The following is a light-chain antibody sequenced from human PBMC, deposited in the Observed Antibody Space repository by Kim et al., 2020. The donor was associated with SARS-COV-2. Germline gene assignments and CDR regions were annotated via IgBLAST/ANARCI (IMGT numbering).Light chain of an antibody. CDR1: ALPKQY. CDR3: QSADSSGTYWV. J-gene: IGLJ3*02. CDR2: KDN. V-gene: IGLV3-25*03. Sequence: SYELTQPPSVSVSPGQTARITCSGDALPKQYAYWYQQKAGQAPVLVIYKDNERPSWVPERFSGSSSGTTVTLTISGVQAEDEADYYCQSADSSGTYWVFGGGTQLTVL.